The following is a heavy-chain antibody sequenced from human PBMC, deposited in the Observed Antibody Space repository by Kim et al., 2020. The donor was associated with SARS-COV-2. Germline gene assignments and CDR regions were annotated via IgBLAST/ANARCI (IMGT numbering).Heavy chain of an antibody. CDR3: ARAPIVATMIIDY. D-gene: IGHD5-12*01. V-gene: IGHV4-39*07. CDR1: GGSISSSSYY. CDR2: IYYSGST. J-gene: IGHJ4*02. Sequence: SETLSLTCTVSGGSISSSSYYWGWIRQPPGKGLEWIGSIYYSGSTYYNPSLKSRVTISVDTSKNQFSLKLSSVTAADTAVYYCARAPIVATMIIDYCGQGTLVTVSS.